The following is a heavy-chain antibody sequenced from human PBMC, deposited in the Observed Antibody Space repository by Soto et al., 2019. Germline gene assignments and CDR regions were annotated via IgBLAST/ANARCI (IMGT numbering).Heavy chain of an antibody. D-gene: IGHD6-19*01. V-gene: IGHV3-9*01. CDR1: GFTFDDYA. CDR2: ISWNSGSI. J-gene: IGHJ4*02. CDR3: AKSPGYSSGWYNY. Sequence: GGSLRLSCAASGFTFDDYAMHWVRQAPGKGLEWVSGISWNSGSIGYADSVKGRFTISRDNAKNSLYLQMNSLRAEDTALYYCAKSPGYSSGWYNYWGQGTLVTVSS.